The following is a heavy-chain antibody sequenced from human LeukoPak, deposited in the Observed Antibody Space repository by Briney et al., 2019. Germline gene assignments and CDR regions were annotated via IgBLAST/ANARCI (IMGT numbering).Heavy chain of an antibody. CDR2: ISYDGSNK. J-gene: IGHJ6*02. CDR1: GFTFSSYA. Sequence: GSLSLSCAASGFTFSSYAMHWVRQAPGKGLEWVAVISYDGSNKYYADSVKGRFTISRDNSKNTLYLQMNSLRAEDTAVYYCARVGLPYYYYYYGMDVWGQGTTVTVSS. V-gene: IGHV3-30-3*01. CDR3: ARVGLPYYYYYYGMDV. D-gene: IGHD5-18*01.